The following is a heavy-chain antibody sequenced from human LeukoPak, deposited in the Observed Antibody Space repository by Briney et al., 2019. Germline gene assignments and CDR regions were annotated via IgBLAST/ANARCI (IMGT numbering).Heavy chain of an antibody. V-gene: IGHV3-30*18. CDR2: ISYDGSNK. CDR1: GGSFSGYY. J-gene: IGHJ4*02. Sequence: LSLTCAVYGGSFSGYYWSWIRQPPGKGLEWVAVISYDGSNKYYADSVKGRFTISRDNSKNTLYLQMNSLRAEDTAVYYCAKDPYSSSWYVGYFDYWGQGTLVTVSS. D-gene: IGHD6-13*01. CDR3: AKDPYSSSWYVGYFDY.